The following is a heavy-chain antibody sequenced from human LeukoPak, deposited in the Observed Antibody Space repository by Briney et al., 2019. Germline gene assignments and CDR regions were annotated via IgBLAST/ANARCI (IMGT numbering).Heavy chain of an antibody. J-gene: IGHJ6*04. Sequence: LGGSLTHSCPASGFTYSSYSMNWVRQAPGKGLEWVSSISSSSSYIYYADSVKGRFTISRDNAKNSLYLQMNSLRAEDTAVYYCARAGEHSWYSLYGMDVWGKGTTVTVSS. D-gene: IGHD6-13*01. V-gene: IGHV3-21*01. CDR2: ISSSSSYI. CDR1: GFTYSSYS. CDR3: ARAGEHSWYSLYGMDV.